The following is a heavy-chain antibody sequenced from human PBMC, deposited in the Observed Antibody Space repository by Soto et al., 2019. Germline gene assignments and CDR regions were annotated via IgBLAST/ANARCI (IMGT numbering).Heavy chain of an antibody. V-gene: IGHV1-69*12. CDR2: IIPIFGTA. CDR3: ARALVPAADGEFWYGELFDY. J-gene: IGHJ4*02. D-gene: IGHD2-2*01. CDR1: GGTFSSYA. Sequence: QVQLVQSGAEVKKPGSSVKVSCKASGGTFSSYAISWVRQAPGQGLEWMGGIIPIFGTANYAQKFQGRVTITANESTSTAKMELSSLRSEDTAVYYWARALVPAADGEFWYGELFDYWGQGTRVNVTS.